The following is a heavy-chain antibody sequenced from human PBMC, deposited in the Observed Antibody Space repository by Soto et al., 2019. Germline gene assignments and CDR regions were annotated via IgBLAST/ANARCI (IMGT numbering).Heavy chain of an antibody. D-gene: IGHD3-22*01. Sequence: ASVKVSCKASGYTFTSYAMHWVRQAPGQRLEWMGWINAGNGNTKYSQKFQGRVTITRDTSASTAYMELSSLRSEDTAVYYCARGSGYYYWDDYWGQGTEVTVS. CDR3: ARGSGYYYWDDY. J-gene: IGHJ4*02. V-gene: IGHV1-3*01. CDR2: INAGNGNT. CDR1: GYTFTSYA.